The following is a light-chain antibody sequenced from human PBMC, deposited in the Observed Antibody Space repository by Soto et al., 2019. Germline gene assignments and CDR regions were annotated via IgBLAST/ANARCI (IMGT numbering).Light chain of an antibody. CDR2: DAS. V-gene: IGKV3-11*01. CDR3: QQRNNWPRT. CDR1: QSASSY. J-gene: IGKJ1*01. Sequence: EVVLTQSPATLSLSPGERATLSCRASQSASSYLAWYQQKPGQAPRLLIYDASNRATGIPARFSGSGSGTDFTLTISSLEPEDFAVYHCQQRNNWPRTFGQGTKVDIK.